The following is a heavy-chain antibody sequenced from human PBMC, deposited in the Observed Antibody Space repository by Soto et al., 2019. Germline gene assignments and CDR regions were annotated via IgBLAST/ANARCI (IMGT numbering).Heavy chain of an antibody. D-gene: IGHD3-22*01. CDR3: ARGGYDSSGYPGYYFDY. V-gene: IGHV4-59*01. CDR1: GGSISSYY. J-gene: IGHJ4*02. CDR2: IYYSGST. Sequence: SETLSLTCTVSGGSISSYYWSWIRQPPGKGLEWIGYIYYSGSTNYNPSLKSRVTISVDTSKNQFSLKLSPVTAADTAVYYCARGGYDSSGYPGYYFDYWGQGALVTVSS.